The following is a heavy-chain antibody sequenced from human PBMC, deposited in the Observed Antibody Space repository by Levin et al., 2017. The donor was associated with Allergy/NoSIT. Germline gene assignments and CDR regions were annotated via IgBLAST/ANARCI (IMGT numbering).Heavy chain of an antibody. D-gene: IGHD2-8*02. CDR3: ARGPFCTGGVCHTYYFDY. V-gene: IGHV3-21*01. CDR1: GFTFSSYS. CDR2: ISSSSSYI. Sequence: GGSLRLSCAASGFTFSSYSMNWVRQAPGKGLEWVSSISSSSSYIYYADSVKGRFTISRDNAKNSLYLQMNSLRAEDTAVYYCARGPFCTGGVCHTYYFDYWGQGTLVTVSS. J-gene: IGHJ4*02.